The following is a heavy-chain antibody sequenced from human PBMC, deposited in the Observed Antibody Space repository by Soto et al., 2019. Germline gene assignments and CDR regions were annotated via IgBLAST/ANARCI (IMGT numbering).Heavy chain of an antibody. V-gene: IGHV3-23*01. J-gene: IGHJ2*01. CDR2: ISGSGGST. CDR3: AKRTVGWYFDL. D-gene: IGHD4-17*01. Sequence: EVQLLESGGGLVQPGGSLRLSCAASGFTFSSYAMNWVRQAPGKGLEWVSVISGSGGSTYYADAVKGRSTISRDNSKNTLYLQMNSMRAEVTAVYYCAKRTVGWYFDLWGRGTLVTVSS. CDR1: GFTFSSYA.